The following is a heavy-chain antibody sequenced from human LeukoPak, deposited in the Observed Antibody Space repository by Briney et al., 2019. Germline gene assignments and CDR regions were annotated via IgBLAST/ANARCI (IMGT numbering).Heavy chain of an antibody. V-gene: IGHV1-18*01. CDR1: GYTFRNYG. CDR2: IRTDNGNT. CDR3: AREQYYDFWSGSWDY. Sequence: ASMEVSCKASGYTFRNYGISWVRQAPGQGLEWMGWIRTDNGNTDYAENFQGRVTMTTDTSTNTVYMQLRSLRYDDTAVYYCAREQYYDFWSGSWDYWGQGTLVTVSS. D-gene: IGHD3-3*01. J-gene: IGHJ4*02.